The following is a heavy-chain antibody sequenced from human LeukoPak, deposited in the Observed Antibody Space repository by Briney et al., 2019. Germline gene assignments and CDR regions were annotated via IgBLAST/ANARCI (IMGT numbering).Heavy chain of an antibody. CDR1: GYTFTGYY. J-gene: IGHJ3*02. CDR3: ARVEAGRLRFLEWPDAFDI. D-gene: IGHD3-3*01. V-gene: IGHV1-3*01. Sequence: ASVKVSCKASGYTFTGYYMHWVRQAPGQRLEWMGWINAGNGNTKYSQKFQGRVTITRDTSASTAYMELSSLRSEDTAVYYCARVEAGRLRFLEWPDAFDIWGQGTMVTVSS. CDR2: INAGNGNT.